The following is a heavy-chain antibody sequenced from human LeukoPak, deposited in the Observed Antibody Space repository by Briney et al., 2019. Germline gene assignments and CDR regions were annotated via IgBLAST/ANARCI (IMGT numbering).Heavy chain of an antibody. Sequence: ASVKVSCKASGYTFTNYAIHWVRQAPGQRLEWLGWINAGNGNTRYSQSFQGRVTFTRDTSATTAYMELSSLRSEDTAMYYCAKEATMIVVAGSYFDYWGPGTLVTVSS. CDR2: INAGNGNT. V-gene: IGHV1-3*01. CDR3: AKEATMIVVAGSYFDY. D-gene: IGHD3-22*01. J-gene: IGHJ4*02. CDR1: GYTFTNYA.